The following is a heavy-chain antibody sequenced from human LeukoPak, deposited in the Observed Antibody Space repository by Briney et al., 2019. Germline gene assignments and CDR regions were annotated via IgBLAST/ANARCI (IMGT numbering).Heavy chain of an antibody. CDR3: ARDFVAAGTIFDY. D-gene: IGHD6-13*01. V-gene: IGHV3-30*04. Sequence: PGGSLRLSCAASGFTFSSYAMHWVRQAPGKGLEWVAVISYDGSNKYYADSVEGRFTISRDNSKNTLYLQMNSLRAEDTAVYYCARDFVAAGTIFDYWGQGTLVTVSS. CDR2: ISYDGSNK. J-gene: IGHJ4*02. CDR1: GFTFSSYA.